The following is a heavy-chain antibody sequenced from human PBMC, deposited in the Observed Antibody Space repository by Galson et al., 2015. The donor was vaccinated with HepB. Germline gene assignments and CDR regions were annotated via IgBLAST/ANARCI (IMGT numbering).Heavy chain of an antibody. J-gene: IGHJ4*01. D-gene: IGHD6-19*01. CDR3: ATVLLSYSSTYYFDY. V-gene: IGHV3-66*01. Sequence: SLRLSCAASGFTVSSNYMSWVRQAPGKGLEWVSVIYSGGSTYYADSVKGRFTISRDNSKNTLYLQMNSLRAEGTAVYYCATVLLSYSSTYYFDYWGRGTLVTVSS. CDR1: GFTVSSNY. CDR2: IYSGGST.